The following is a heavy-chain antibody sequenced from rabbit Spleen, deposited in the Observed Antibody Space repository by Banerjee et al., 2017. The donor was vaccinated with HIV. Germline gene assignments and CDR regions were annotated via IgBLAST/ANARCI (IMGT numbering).Heavy chain of an antibody. CDR1: GFSFSNKAV. V-gene: IGHV1S45*01. J-gene: IGHJ3*01. Sequence: QEQLVKSGGGLVQPEGSLTLTCTASGFSFSNKAVMCWVRQAPGKGLEWISCINVVTGKAVYASWAKGRYTFSRTSSTTVTLELTSLTAADTATYFCARDAGTSFSTYGMDLWGQGTLVTVS. D-gene: IGHD8-1*01. CDR3: ARDAGTSFSTYGMDL. CDR2: INVVTGKA.